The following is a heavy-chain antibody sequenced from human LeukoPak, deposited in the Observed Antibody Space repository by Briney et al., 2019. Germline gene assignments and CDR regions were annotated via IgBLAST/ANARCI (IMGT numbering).Heavy chain of an antibody. D-gene: IGHD3-22*01. Sequence: GRSLRLSCAASGFTFSSYAMSWVRQAPGKGLEWVSAISGSGGSTYYADSVKGRFTISRDNSKNTLYLQMNSLRAEDTAVYYCAKRVPYDSSGSNDYWGQGTLVTVSS. V-gene: IGHV3-23*01. CDR1: GFTFSSYA. CDR2: ISGSGGST. J-gene: IGHJ4*02. CDR3: AKRVPYDSSGSNDY.